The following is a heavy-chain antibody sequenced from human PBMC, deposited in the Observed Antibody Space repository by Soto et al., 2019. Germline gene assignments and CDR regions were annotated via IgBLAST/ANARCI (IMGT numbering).Heavy chain of an antibody. CDR1: GYSFTSYW. J-gene: IGHJ6*02. V-gene: IGHV5-51*01. CDR2: IYPGDSDT. D-gene: IGHD6-13*01. CDR3: ARTSAAGIYYYGMVV. Sequence: EVQLVQSGAEVKKPGESLKISCKGSGYSFTSYWIGWVRQMPGQGLEWMGIIYPGDSDTRYSPSFQGQVTISADKSISTAYLLWISLKASDTAMYYCARTSAAGIYYYGMVVFGQGPTVTVSS.